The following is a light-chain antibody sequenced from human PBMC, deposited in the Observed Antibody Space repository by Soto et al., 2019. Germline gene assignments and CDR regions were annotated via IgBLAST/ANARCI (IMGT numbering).Light chain of an antibody. V-gene: IGKV1-5*03. J-gene: IGKJ3*01. CDR3: QQYNSYSCT. Sequence: DIPMTQSPSTLSASVGDRVTITCRASQSISSWLAWYQQKPGKAPKLLIYKASSLESGVPSRFSGSGSGTEFTLTISSLQPDDFATYYCQQYNSYSCTFRPGTKVDIK. CDR2: KAS. CDR1: QSISSW.